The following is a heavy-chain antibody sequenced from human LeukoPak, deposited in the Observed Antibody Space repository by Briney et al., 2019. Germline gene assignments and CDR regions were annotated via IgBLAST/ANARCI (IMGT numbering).Heavy chain of an antibody. J-gene: IGHJ4*02. CDR2: ISSSGSTI. D-gene: IGHD2-15*01. CDR1: GFTFSDYY. Sequence: PGGSLRLSCAASGFTFSDYYMSWIRQAPGKGLEWVSYISSSGSTIYYADSVKGRFTISRDNAKNSLYLQMNSLRAEDTAVYYCARDRRGPKFLGVAQHGEHHPLAAPLDYWGQGTLVTVSS. V-gene: IGHV3-11*01. CDR3: ARDRRGPKFLGVAQHGEHHPLAAPLDY.